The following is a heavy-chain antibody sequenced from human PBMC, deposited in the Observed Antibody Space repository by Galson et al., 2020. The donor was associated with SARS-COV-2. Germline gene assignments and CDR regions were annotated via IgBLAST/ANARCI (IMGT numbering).Heavy chain of an antibody. CDR1: GFTFSSYH. Sequence: GESLKISCAASGFTFSSYHMNWVRHAPGKGLEWVSFITSSSTTYYADSVKGRFTISRDNAKNSLYLQMSGLRDDDTALYYCSRGLSSSWPFSDFWGQGALVTVSS. J-gene: IGHJ4*02. CDR2: ITSSSTT. V-gene: IGHV3-48*02. CDR3: SRGLSSSWPFSDF. D-gene: IGHD6-13*01.